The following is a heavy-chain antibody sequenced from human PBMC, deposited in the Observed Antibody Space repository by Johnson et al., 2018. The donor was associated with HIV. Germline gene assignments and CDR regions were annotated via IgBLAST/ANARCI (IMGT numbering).Heavy chain of an antibody. CDR3: VRDVGPLDI. Sequence: QVQLVESGGGLVKPGESLRLSCTASLFTFSDYYMSWIRQAPGKGLEWVSYISYSASSMFYADSLQGRFTISRDNARNSLYLQMNSLRVEDTAVYYCVRDVGPLDIWGQGTLVTVS. CDR1: LFTFSDYY. V-gene: IGHV3-11*01. J-gene: IGHJ3*02. CDR2: ISYSASSM.